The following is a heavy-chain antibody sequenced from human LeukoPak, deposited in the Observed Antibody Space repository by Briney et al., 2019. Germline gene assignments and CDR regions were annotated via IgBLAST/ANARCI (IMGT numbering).Heavy chain of an antibody. V-gene: IGHV4-59*08. CDR3: ASRSGYYYGMDV. J-gene: IGHJ6*02. D-gene: IGHD3-22*01. Sequence: PSETLSLTCTVPGGSISSNYWSWIRHPPGKRLESTRYIYYSGCTNYNPTPKSRVTITLATSKTQSSLKLSSLTAAYTAVFYGASRSGYYYGMDVWGQGTTVTVSS. CDR2: IYYSGCT. CDR1: GGSISSNY.